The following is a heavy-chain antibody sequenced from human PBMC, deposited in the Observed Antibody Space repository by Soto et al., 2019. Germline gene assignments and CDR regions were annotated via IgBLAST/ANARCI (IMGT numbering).Heavy chain of an antibody. J-gene: IGHJ4*02. CDR2: ISTTSRHI. D-gene: IGHD3-22*01. Sequence: GSLRLSCARSDFSITRYSLTWVRQAPWYGLEWVSSISTTSRHIYYADSGKGRFTISRDNAKNSLYLQMNSLRADDTAVYYCARGSRWLSMGYYFDYWGQETQVTVSS. V-gene: IGHV3-21*01. CDR1: DFSITRYS. CDR3: ARGSRWLSMGYYFDY.